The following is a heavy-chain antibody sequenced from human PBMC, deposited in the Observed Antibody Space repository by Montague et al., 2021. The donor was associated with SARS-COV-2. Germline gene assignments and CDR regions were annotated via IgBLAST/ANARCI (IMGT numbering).Heavy chain of an antibody. CDR3: ARDRFWGVVPFDP. V-gene: IGHV3-74*01. Sequence: SLRLSCAASGFTFSSYWMHWVRQAPGKGLVLVSRINSDGSSTSYADSVKGRFTISRDNAKNTLYLQMNSLRAEDTAVYYCARDRFWGVVPFDPWGQGTLVTVSS. J-gene: IGHJ5*02. D-gene: IGHD3-3*01. CDR1: GFTFSSYW. CDR2: INSDGSST.